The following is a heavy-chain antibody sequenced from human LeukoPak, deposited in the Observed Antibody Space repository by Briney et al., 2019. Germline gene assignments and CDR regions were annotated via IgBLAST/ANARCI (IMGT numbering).Heavy chain of an antibody. V-gene: IGHV4-34*01. Sequence: SETLSLICAVYGGSFSDYYWSWIRQPPGKGLEWIGEINHSGSTNYNPSLKSRVTISVDTSKNQFSLKLSSVTAADTAVYYCATGGGSYDSSGVPDAFDIWGQGTMVTVSS. D-gene: IGHD3-22*01. CDR3: ATGGGSYDSSGVPDAFDI. CDR2: INHSGST. J-gene: IGHJ3*02. CDR1: GGSFSDYY.